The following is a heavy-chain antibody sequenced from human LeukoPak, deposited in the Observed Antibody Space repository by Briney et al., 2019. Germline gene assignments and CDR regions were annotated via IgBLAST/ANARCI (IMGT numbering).Heavy chain of an antibody. CDR2: IYYSGST. CDR1: GGSISSYY. D-gene: IGHD6-25*01. V-gene: IGHV4-59*08. CDR3: ARHFFVGSEDAFDI. Sequence: SETLSLTCTVSGGSISSYYWSWIRQPPGKGLEWIGYIYYSGSTNYSPSLKSRVTISVDTSKNQFSLKVTSVTAADTAVYYCARHFFVGSEDAFDIWGQGTMVTVSS. J-gene: IGHJ3*02.